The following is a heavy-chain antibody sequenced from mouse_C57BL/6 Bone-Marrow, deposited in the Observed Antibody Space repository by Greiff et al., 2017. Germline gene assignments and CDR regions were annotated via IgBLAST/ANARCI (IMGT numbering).Heavy chain of an antibody. J-gene: IGHJ4*01. CDR2: IYPRDGST. D-gene: IGHD2-4*01. V-gene: IGHV1-78*01. CDR3: ARTNYDYDDAMDY. CDR1: GYTFTDHT. Sequence: VQLQQSDAELVKPGASVKISCKVSGYTFTDHTIHWMKQRPEQGLAWIGYIYPRDGSTKYNEKFKGKATLTADKSSSTAYMQLNSLTSEDSAVYFCARTNYDYDDAMDYWGQGTSVTVSS.